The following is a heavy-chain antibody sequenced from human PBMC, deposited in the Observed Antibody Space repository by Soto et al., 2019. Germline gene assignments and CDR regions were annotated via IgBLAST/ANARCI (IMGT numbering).Heavy chain of an antibody. D-gene: IGHD5-18*01. Sequence: GASGKVSCKASGYTFTNYGVSWVRQAPGQGLEWMGWITVYNGNTHYAQNLQGRVTMTTDTSTSTAHMELWSLGSDDTAVYYCARSYSYGSYWYFDYWGQGALVTVSS. CDR1: GYTFTNYG. CDR3: ARSYSYGSYWYFDY. V-gene: IGHV1-18*04. CDR2: ITVYNGNT. J-gene: IGHJ4*02.